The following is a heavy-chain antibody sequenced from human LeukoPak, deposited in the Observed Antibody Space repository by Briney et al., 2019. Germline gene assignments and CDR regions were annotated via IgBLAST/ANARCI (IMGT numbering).Heavy chain of an antibody. J-gene: IGHJ4*02. D-gene: IGHD3-10*01. CDR2: IFYNGNT. Sequence: SETLPLTCAVSGGSISSYYWSWIRQPPGKGLEWIGYIFYNGNTNYNPSLRKRATISLDTSNNQFSLNLTSVTAADTAVYYCARDGAYGSGSYYPFDYWGQGTLVTVSS. CDR1: GGSISSYY. V-gene: IGHV4-59*01. CDR3: ARDGAYGSGSYYPFDY.